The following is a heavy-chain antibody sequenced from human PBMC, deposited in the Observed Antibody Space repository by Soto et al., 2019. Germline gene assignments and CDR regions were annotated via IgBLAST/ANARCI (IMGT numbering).Heavy chain of an antibody. CDR2: IYYSGST. J-gene: IGHJ4*02. D-gene: IGHD3-10*01. Sequence: PSETLSLTCTVSGGSISSGGYYWSWIRQHPGKGLEWIGYIYYSGSTYYKPSLKSRVTISVDTSKHQFSLKLSSVTAADTAVYYCARDDSERPATYWGQGTLVTVSS. CDR3: ARDDSERPATY. CDR1: GGSISSGGYY. V-gene: IGHV4-31*03.